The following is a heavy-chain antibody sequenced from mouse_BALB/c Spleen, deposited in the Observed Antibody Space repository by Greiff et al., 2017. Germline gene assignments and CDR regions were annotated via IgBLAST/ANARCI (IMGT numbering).Heavy chain of an antibody. V-gene: IGHV14-3*02. CDR3: ARGYFDV. Sequence: EVMLVESGAELVKPGASVKLSCTASGFNIKDTYMHWVKQRPEQGLEWIGRIDPANGNTKYDPKFQGKATITADTSSNTAYLQLSSLTSEDTAVYYCARGYFDVWGAGTTVTVSS. J-gene: IGHJ1*01. CDR1: GFNIKDTY. CDR2: IDPANGNT.